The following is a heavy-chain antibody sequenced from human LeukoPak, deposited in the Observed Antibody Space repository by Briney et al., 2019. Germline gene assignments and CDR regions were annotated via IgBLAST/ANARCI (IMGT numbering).Heavy chain of an antibody. J-gene: IGHJ6*02. CDR2: ISSSSSYI. V-gene: IGHV3-21*01. CDR1: GFTFSSYS. D-gene: IGHD1-7*01. CDR3: AKEGGTYYYYYYGMDV. Sequence: GSLRLSCAASGFTFSSYSMNWVRQAPGKGLEWVSSISSSSSYIYYADSVKGRFTISRDNAKNSLYLQMNSLRAEDTAVYYCAKEGGTYYYYYYGMDVWGQGTTVTVSS.